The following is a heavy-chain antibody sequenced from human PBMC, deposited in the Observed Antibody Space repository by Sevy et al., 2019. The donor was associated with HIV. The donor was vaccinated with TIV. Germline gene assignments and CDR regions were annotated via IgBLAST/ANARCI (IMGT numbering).Heavy chain of an antibody. J-gene: IGHJ5*02. D-gene: IGHD2-2*01. CDR1: GFTFSSYW. CDR2: IKQDGSEK. CDR3: VRERVVPAATWFDP. Sequence: GGSLRLSCAASGFTFSSYWMSWVRQAPGKGLEWVANIKQDGSEKYYVDSVKGRFTISRDNAKNSLYLQMNSLRAEDTAVYYCVRERVVPAATWFDPWGQGTLVTVSS. V-gene: IGHV3-7*03.